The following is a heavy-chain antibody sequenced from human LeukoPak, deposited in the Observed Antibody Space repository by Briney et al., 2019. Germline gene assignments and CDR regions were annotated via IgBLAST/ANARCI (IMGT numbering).Heavy chain of an antibody. J-gene: IGHJ6*03. V-gene: IGHV3-30*02. CDR1: GFTFGSYG. CDR2: IRSDGSNK. CDR3: AREHYFYHMDA. Sequence: GGSLRLSCAASGFTFGSYGMHWVRQAPGKGLEWVTFIRSDGSNKYYADSVKGRFTISRDNSKNTLYLQMNSLRAEDTAVYYCAREHYFYHMDAWGEGTTVTVSS.